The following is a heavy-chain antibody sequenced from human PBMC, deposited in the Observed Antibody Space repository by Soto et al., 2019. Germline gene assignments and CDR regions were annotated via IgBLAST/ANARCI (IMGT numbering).Heavy chain of an antibody. CDR3: AREWSGSER. CDR1: GYIFAAYY. CDR2: INASGFGA. J-gene: IGHJ4*02. D-gene: IGHD1-1*01. V-gene: IGHV1-46*01. Sequence: ASVKVSCKASGYIFAAYYIHWVRQAPGQGLEWMGMINASGFGAAYGQKFQGRVAVTTDTSASTVYMELSSLRPEDTAVYYCAREWSGSERRGQGTRVTVSS.